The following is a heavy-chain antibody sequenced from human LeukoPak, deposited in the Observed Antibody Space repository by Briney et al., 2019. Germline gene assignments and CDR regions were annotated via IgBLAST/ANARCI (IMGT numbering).Heavy chain of an antibody. Sequence: GGSLRLSCAVSGFTFSSYAMHWVRQAPGKGLEWVAVVSYDGSNKYYADSVKGRFTISRDNSKDTLYLQMNSLRAEDTAVYYCAKDLRTIVAVAGTLDYWGQGTLVTVSS. CDR2: VSYDGSNK. D-gene: IGHD6-19*01. J-gene: IGHJ4*02. CDR1: GFTFSSYA. V-gene: IGHV3-30*18. CDR3: AKDLRTIVAVAGTLDY.